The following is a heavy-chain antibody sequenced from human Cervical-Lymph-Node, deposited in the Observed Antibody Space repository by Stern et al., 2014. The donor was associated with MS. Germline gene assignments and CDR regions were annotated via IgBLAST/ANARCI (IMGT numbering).Heavy chain of an antibody. V-gene: IGHV1-69*18. CDR1: RDTYSRYA. CDR3: ARSEVQGFNGMDV. Sequence: QVQLVQSGAEMKKPGSSVPLSCEASRDTYSRYAFSWVRQAPGHALEWMGSIIPNFGRTEYAQSFQGRVTITADDSTRTAYMELRNLRSADTAIYFCARSEVQGFNGMDVWGQGTTVTVSS. J-gene: IGHJ6*02. CDR2: IIPNFGRT.